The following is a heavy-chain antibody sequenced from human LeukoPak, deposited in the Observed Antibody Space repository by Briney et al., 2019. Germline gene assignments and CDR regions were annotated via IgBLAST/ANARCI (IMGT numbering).Heavy chain of an antibody. CDR2: ISGRGDRT. V-gene: IGHV3-23*01. Sequence: PGGSLRLSCAASGFTFSGHYMSWIRQAPGKGLEWVSAISGRGDRTYYADSVKGRFTISRDNSKNTLYLQMNSLRAEDTAVYYCAKRKGGLRDPDYWGQGTLVTVSS. J-gene: IGHJ4*02. CDR1: GFTFSGHY. D-gene: IGHD3-16*01. CDR3: AKRKGGLRDPDY.